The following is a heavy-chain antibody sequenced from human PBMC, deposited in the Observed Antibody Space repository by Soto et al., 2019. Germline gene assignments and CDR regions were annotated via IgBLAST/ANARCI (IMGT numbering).Heavy chain of an antibody. Sequence: QVQLVESGGGVVQPGTSLRLSCAASGFTFKTHAMHWVRQAPGKGLEWMAVIAYDGNEKFYADSVKGRFTISRDNSKNALYLKINNLRNEDKAVYYCGKDVGDYVPYYYGVDVWGQGTTVTVSS. CDR3: GKDVGDYVPYYYGVDV. D-gene: IGHD1-26*01. J-gene: IGHJ6*02. CDR1: GFTFKTHA. CDR2: IAYDGNEK. V-gene: IGHV3-30*18.